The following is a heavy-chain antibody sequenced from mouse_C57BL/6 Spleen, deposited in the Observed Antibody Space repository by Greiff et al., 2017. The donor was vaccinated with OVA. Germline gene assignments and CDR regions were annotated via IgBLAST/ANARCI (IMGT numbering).Heavy chain of an antibody. CDR3: ASYDYDTYAMDY. CDR2: IYPGSGCT. J-gene: IGHJ4*01. D-gene: IGHD2-4*01. CDR1: GYTFTSYW. Sequence: QVQLQQPGAELVKPGASVKMSCKASGYTFTSYWITWVKQRPGQGLEWIGDIYPGSGCTNYNEKFKSKATLTVDTSSSTAYMQLSSLTSEDSAVYYCASYDYDTYAMDYWGQGTSVTVSS. V-gene: IGHV1-55*01.